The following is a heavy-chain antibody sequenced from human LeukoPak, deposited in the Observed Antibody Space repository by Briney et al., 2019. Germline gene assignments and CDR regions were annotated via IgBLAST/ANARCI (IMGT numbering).Heavy chain of an antibody. CDR2: ISSVGSTI. V-gene: IGHV3-48*03. D-gene: IGHD2-21*02. J-gene: IGHJ6*02. CDR3: ARGGIVLVTAPGRRYGMDV. Sequence: PGGSLRLSCAVSGFTFSSYEMNWVRQAPGKGLEWVSHISSVGSTIFYADSVKGRFTISRDNAKNSLYLQMNSLRAEDTAVYYCARGGIVLVTAPGRRYGMDVWGQGTTVTVSS. CDR1: GFTFSSYE.